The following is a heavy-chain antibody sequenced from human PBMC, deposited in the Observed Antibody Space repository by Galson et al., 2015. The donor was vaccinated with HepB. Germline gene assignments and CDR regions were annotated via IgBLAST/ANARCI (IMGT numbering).Heavy chain of an antibody. CDR2: IDPSDSYS. CDR3: ARRYCSSSSCSGAHFFYYGLDV. Sequence: QSGAEVKNPGESLRISCEGSGYTFTNYWITWVRRVPGKGLEWLGRIDPSDSYSNYNPSFEGHVTISVDTSIATAYLQWSSLTASDIAVYYCARRYCSSSSCSGAHFFYYGLDVWGQGTTVTVSS. J-gene: IGHJ6*02. V-gene: IGHV5-10-1*01. CDR1: GYTFTNYW. D-gene: IGHD2-2*01.